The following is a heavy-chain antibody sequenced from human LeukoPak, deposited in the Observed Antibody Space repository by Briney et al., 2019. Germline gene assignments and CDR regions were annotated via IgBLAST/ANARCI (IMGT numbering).Heavy chain of an antibody. CDR1: GGSISSSSYY. J-gene: IGHJ4*02. CDR2: IYYSGST. D-gene: IGHD2-2*03. V-gene: IGHV4-39*01. CDR3: ASRGYCSSTSCWYYFDY. Sequence: SETLSLTRTVSGGSISSSSYYWGWIRQPPGKGLEWIGSIYYSGSTYYNPSLKSRVTISVDTSKNQFSLKLSSVTAADTAVYYCASRGYCSSTSCWYYFDYWGQGTLVTVSS.